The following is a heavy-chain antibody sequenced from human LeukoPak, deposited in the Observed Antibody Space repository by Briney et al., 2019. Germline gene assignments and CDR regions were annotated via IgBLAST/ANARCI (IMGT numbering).Heavy chain of an antibody. D-gene: IGHD2-2*01. CDR1: GGTFSSYA. V-gene: IGHV1-69*04. CDR3: ASERDQLLLRYYYYYYGMDV. CDR2: IIPIFGIA. J-gene: IGHJ6*02. Sequence: GSSVKVSCKASGGTFSSYAISWVRQAPGQGLKWMGRIIPIFGIANYAQKFQGRVTNTADKSTSTAYMELSSLRSEDTAVYYCASERDQLLLRYYYYYYGMDVWGQGTTVTVSS.